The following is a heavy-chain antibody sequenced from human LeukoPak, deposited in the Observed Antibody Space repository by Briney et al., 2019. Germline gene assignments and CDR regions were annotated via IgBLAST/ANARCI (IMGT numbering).Heavy chain of an antibody. Sequence: SETLSLTCTVSGGPISSGGCYWSWVRQPPGKGLEWIGYIYHSGSTYYNPSLKSRVTISVDRSKNQFSLKLNSVTAADTAVYYCVKDNGRWFDPWGQGTLVIVSS. CDR2: IYHSGST. D-gene: IGHD1-26*01. J-gene: IGHJ5*02. CDR3: VKDNGRWFDP. V-gene: IGHV4-30-2*01. CDR1: GGPISSGGCY.